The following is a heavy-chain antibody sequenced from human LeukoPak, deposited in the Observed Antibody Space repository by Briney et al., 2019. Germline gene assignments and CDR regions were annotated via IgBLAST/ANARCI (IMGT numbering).Heavy chain of an antibody. Sequence: GGSLRLSCAASGFSFSSYAMNWVRQSPGKGLEWVSVISGSGFSTNYANSVKGRFTISRDNSKNTLYLQMNSLRAEDTAVYYCAKDVMVAVAGTYFDYWDQGTLVTVSS. CDR2: ISGSGFST. D-gene: IGHD6-19*01. J-gene: IGHJ4*02. CDR1: GFSFSSYA. V-gene: IGHV3-23*01. CDR3: AKDVMVAVAGTYFDY.